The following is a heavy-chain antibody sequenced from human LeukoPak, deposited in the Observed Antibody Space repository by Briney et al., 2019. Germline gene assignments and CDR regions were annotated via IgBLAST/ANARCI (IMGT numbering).Heavy chain of an antibody. D-gene: IGHD2-2*01. Sequence: PGGSLRLSCAASGFIFSIYAMSWVRQAPGKGLEWVSTISGSGGSTYYADSVKGRFTISRDNSKNTVYLQMNSLRAEDTAVYYCAKDRSSSNDACHGDFANWGQGTLVTVSS. V-gene: IGHV3-23*01. CDR1: GFIFSIYA. CDR3: AKDRSSSNDACHGDFAN. CDR2: ISGSGGST. J-gene: IGHJ4*02.